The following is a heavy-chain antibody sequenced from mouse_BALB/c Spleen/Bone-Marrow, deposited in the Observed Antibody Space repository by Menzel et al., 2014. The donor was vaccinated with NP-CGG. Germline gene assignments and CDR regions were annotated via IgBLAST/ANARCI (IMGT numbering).Heavy chain of an antibody. Sequence: EVHLVESGGGLVKPGGSLKLSCAASGFTFSDYYVYWVRQTPEKRLEWVATISDGGSYTYYPDSVKGRFTISRDNAKNNLYLQMSSLKSEDTAMYYCANYYGSTWFAYWGQGTLVTVSA. CDR2: ISDGGSYT. D-gene: IGHD1-1*01. CDR3: ANYYGSTWFAY. V-gene: IGHV5-4*02. CDR1: GFTFSDYY. J-gene: IGHJ3*01.